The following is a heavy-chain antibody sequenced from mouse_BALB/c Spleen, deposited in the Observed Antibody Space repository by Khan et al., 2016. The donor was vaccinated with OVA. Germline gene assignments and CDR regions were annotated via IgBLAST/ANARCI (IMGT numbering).Heavy chain of an antibody. CDR3: ARDSSFWYFDD. D-gene: IGHD2-10*02. CDR2: IFYSGSF. J-gene: IGHJ1*01. Sequence: VQLKESGPGLVKPSQTVSLTCSVTGISITTGNYRWSWIRQFPGNKLEWLGFIFYSGSFTYNPSLTSRPSITRDTSKNQFFLVMNSLTAEDTATYYCARDSSFWYFDDWGAGTTVTVSS. V-gene: IGHV3-5*02. CDR1: GISITTGNYR.